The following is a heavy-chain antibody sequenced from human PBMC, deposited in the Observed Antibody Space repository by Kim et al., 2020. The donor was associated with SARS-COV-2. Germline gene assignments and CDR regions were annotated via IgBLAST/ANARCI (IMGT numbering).Heavy chain of an antibody. CDR1: GFTFSSYA. J-gene: IGHJ3*02. V-gene: IGHV3-23*01. CDR3: AKVEERYYDPGVAFDI. CDR2: ISGSGGST. D-gene: IGHD3-3*01. Sequence: GGSLRLSCAASGFTFSSYAMSWVRQAPGKGLEWVSAISGSGGSTYYADSVKGRFTISRDNSKNTLYLQMNSLRAEDTAVYYCAKVEERYYDPGVAFDIWGQGTMVTVAS.